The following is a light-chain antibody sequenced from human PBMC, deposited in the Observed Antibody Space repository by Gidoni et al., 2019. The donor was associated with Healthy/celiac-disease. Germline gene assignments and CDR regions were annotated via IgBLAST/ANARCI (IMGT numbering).Light chain of an antibody. CDR1: QSVSSY. CDR3: QQRRA. CDR2: DAS. Sequence: ELPQSPALLSLSLGDRATLSCRASQSVSSYSAWYQQKPGQAPRLLIYDASSRAAGIPARFSGSGSRTDFTLTISILEPEDFAVYYCQQRRAFGQGTKLEIK. V-gene: IGKV3-11*01. J-gene: IGKJ2*01.